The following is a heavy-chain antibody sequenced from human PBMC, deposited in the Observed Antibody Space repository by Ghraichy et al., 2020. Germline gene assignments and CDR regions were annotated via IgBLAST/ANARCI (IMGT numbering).Heavy chain of an antibody. Sequence: GESLNISCAASGFTFDSYAMSWVRQAPGKGLEWVSSTSASGGTTYYADSVKGRFTISRDNSKNTVYLQMNSLRAEDTAVYYCAKQAGSGSYYGAYYFDYWGQGTLVTVSS. D-gene: IGHD3-10*01. J-gene: IGHJ4*02. CDR3: AKQAGSGSYYGAYYFDY. CDR2: TSASGGTT. CDR1: GFTFDSYA. V-gene: IGHV3-23*01.